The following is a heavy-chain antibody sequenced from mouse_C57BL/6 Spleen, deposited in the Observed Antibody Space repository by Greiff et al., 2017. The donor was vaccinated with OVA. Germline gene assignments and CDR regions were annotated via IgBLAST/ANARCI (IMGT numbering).Heavy chain of an antibody. D-gene: IGHD1-1*01. CDR2: ISYDGSN. CDR3: ATDDYEAMDY. CDR1: GYSITSGYY. J-gene: IGHJ4*01. V-gene: IGHV3-6*01. Sequence: DVKLVESGPGLVKPSQSLSLTCSVTGYSITSGYYWNWIRQFPGNKLECMGYISYDGSNNYNPSLKNRISITRDTSKNQFYMKLNSVTTEDTATYYCATDDYEAMDYWGQGTSVTVSS.